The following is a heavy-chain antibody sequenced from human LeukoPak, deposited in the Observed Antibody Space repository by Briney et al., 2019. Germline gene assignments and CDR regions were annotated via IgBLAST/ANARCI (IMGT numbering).Heavy chain of an antibody. CDR3: ARNRAPDYYDSSGYYSDY. CDR1: GFTFSSYS. J-gene: IGHJ4*02. D-gene: IGHD3-22*01. CDR2: ISSSSSTI. V-gene: IGHV3-48*02. Sequence: GGSLRLSCAASGFTFSSYSMNWVRQAPGKGLEWVSYISSSSSTIYYADSVKGRFTISRDNAKNSLYLQMSSLRDEDTAVYYCARNRAPDYYDSSGYYSDYWGQGTLVTVSS.